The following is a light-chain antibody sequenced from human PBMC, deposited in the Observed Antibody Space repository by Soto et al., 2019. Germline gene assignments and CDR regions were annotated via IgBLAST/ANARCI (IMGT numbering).Light chain of an antibody. V-gene: IGKV3-20*01. Sequence: EIVLTQSPGTLSLSPGERVTLSCRASQSLSGNYLAWYQQKPGQAPKFLIYGASNRATDIPDRFSGGGSGTEFALTINRLEPEDSAVYYCQQYGHSPITFGQGTRLEIK. CDR3: QQYGHSPIT. CDR2: GAS. CDR1: QSLSGNY. J-gene: IGKJ5*01.